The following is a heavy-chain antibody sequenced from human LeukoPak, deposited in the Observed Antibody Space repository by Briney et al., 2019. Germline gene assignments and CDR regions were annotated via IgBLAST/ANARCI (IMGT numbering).Heavy chain of an antibody. CDR1: GFTVDSNY. J-gene: IGHJ4*02. CDR3: ARGDDSGYYDYFDY. D-gene: IGHD3-22*01. Sequence: GGSLRLSCAASGFTVDSNYLSWVRQAPGKGLEWVSTIYTGGNTYYATSVKGRFTISRDFSKNTVFLHMNSLRAEDTAMYYCARGDDSGYYDYFDYWGQGALVTVSS. V-gene: IGHV3-53*01. CDR2: IYTGGNT.